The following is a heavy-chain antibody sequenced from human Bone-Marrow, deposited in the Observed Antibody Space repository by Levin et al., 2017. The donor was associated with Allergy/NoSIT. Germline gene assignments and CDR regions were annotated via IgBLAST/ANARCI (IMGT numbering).Heavy chain of an antibody. J-gene: IGHJ4*02. Sequence: RPGGSLRLSCATSGFTFSTYWMTWVRQAPGKGLEWVANIKQDGSEIYYVDSVRGRFTISRDNAKNSLSLQMNSLRVEDTAVYYCVRGAGCTGATCYAFDFWGQGTLVTVSS. D-gene: IGHD2-2*01. CDR1: GFTFSTYW. CDR3: VRGAGCTGATCYAFDF. CDR2: IKQDGSEI. V-gene: IGHV3-7*04.